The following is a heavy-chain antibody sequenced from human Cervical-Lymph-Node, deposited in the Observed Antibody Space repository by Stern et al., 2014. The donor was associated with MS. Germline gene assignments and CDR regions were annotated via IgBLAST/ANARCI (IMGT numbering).Heavy chain of an antibody. D-gene: IGHD2-15*01. CDR1: GFSVATAGVG. CDR3: AHSRVKYCRGGTCYSSLFDY. CDR2: ISWDDDK. J-gene: IGHJ4*02. V-gene: IGHV2-5*02. Sequence: QVTLKESGPTLVKPTQTVTLTCTLSGFSVATAGVGVGWIRQPPGKALEWLALISWDDDKLYSPSLKNRLTIIKDTSKNQVVLTMTNVDPVDTATYYCAHSRVKYCRGGTCYSSLFDYWGQGTLVTVSS.